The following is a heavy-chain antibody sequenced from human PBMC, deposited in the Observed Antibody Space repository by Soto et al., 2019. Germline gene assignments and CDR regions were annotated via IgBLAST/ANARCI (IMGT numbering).Heavy chain of an antibody. J-gene: IGHJ5*02. CDR2: IYHSGST. CDR1: GTSISSTYC. V-gene: IGHV4-4*02. CDR3: ATLPPRIVVVKTEIPT. D-gene: IGHD2-15*01. Sequence: SETLSLTCAVSGTSISSTYCWTWVRQPPGKGLEWIGEIYHSGSTKYNPSLKSRVTISVDKSNNQFSLELRAVTAADTAVYYCATLPPRIVVVKTEIPTWGQGTLVTVS.